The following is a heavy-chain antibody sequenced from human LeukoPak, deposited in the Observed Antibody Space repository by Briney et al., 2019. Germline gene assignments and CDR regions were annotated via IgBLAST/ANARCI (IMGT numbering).Heavy chain of an antibody. Sequence: PGGSLRLSCAASGFTFSSYSMNWVRQAPGKGLEWVSYISSSSSTIYYADSVKGRFTISRDNAKNSLYLQMNSLRAEDTAVYYCAGVVPAATYYYYYYMDVWGKGTTVTVSS. V-gene: IGHV3-48*01. CDR2: ISSSSSTI. J-gene: IGHJ6*03. CDR1: GFTFSSYS. D-gene: IGHD2-2*01. CDR3: AGVVPAATYYYYYYMDV.